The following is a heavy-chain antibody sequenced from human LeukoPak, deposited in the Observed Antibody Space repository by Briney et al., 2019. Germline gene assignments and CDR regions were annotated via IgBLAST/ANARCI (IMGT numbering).Heavy chain of an antibody. V-gene: IGHV4-4*07. D-gene: IGHD3-22*01. CDR2: IYTSGST. CDR1: GGSISSYY. J-gene: IGHJ3*02. Sequence: SETLSLTCTVSGGSISSYYWSWIRQPAGKGLEWIGRIYTSGSTNYNPSLKSRVTMSVDTSKNQFSLKLSSVTAADTAVYYCARAPPHYYDSSGYRGGDAFDIWGQGTMVTVSS. CDR3: ARAPPHYYDSSGYRGGDAFDI.